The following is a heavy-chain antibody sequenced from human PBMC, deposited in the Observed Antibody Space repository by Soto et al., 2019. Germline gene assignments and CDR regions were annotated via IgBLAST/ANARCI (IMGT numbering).Heavy chain of an antibody. CDR1: GFTFRNYA. J-gene: IGHJ4*02. CDR2: ISGSGGGT. Sequence: GGSLRLSCAASGFTFRNYAMSWVRQAPGKGLEWVSVISGSGGGTYYADSVKGRFTISRDISKNTLYLQMSSLRAEDTAVYYCAKEANTVTPYFDYWGQGTLVTVSS. V-gene: IGHV3-23*01. CDR3: AKEANTVTPYFDY. D-gene: IGHD4-17*01.